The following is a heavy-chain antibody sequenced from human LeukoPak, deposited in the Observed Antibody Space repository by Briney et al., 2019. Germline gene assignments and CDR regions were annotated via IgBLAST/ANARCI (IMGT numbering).Heavy chain of an antibody. CDR2: IYSGGST. J-gene: IGHJ4*02. Sequence: GGSLRLSCAASGFTFSDYYMSWIRQAPGKGLEWVSVIYSGGSTYYADSVKGRFTISRDNSKNTLYLQMNSLRAEDTAVYYCARANYGGDFDYWGQGTLVTVSS. D-gene: IGHD4-23*01. CDR1: GFTFSDYY. CDR3: ARANYGGDFDY. V-gene: IGHV3-53*01.